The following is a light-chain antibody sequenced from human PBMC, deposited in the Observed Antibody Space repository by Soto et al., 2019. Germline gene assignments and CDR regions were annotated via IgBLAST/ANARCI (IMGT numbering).Light chain of an antibody. V-gene: IGKV3-20*01. CDR2: RAS. CDR3: QKSGSSPLT. J-gene: IGKJ4*01. CDR1: PSFSCNY. Sequence: EIVMTPSPATLPVAPGDIVTLSRRASPSFSCNYLAWDQQKPGQTPKVLIYRASPRATGIPDRFSGSPSGTDFTLTISRLEAEDFALYYCQKSGSSPLTFGGGTKADIK.